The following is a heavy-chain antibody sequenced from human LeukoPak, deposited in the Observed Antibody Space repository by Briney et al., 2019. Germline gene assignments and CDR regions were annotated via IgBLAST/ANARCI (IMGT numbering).Heavy chain of an antibody. CDR1: GGSISSGDYS. CDR3: ATDYFKYNDGSGPFEY. V-gene: IGHV4-30-4*07. D-gene: IGHD3-22*01. J-gene: IGHJ4*02. Sequence: PSETLSLTCAVSGGSISSGDYSWSWIRQPPGKGLEWIGYIYYTDTYYNPSLKSRVTISVDTSKNQFSLKLSSVTAADTAIYYCATDYFKYNDGSGPFEYWGQGTLVTVST. CDR2: IYYTDT.